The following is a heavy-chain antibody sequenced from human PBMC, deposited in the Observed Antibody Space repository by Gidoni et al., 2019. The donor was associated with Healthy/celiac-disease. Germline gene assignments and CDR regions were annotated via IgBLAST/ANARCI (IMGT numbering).Heavy chain of an antibody. J-gene: IGHJ4*02. Sequence: EVQLLESGGGLVQPGGSLRLSCAPSGFTFSSYAMSWVRQAPGKGLEWVAAISVSGGSKYYADYVTGRFTISRDNSKNTLYLQMHSLRAEDTAVYYCAKDPRSGSYYLSPFDYWGQGTLVTVSS. CDR1: GFTFSSYA. CDR2: ISVSGGSK. CDR3: AKDPRSGSYYLSPFDY. V-gene: IGHV3-23*01. D-gene: IGHD3-10*01.